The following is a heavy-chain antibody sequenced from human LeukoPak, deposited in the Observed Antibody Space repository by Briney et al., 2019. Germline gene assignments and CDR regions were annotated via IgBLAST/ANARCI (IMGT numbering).Heavy chain of an antibody. CDR3: ASTPCSGGSCYGATGGVWFDP. CDR2: TIPIFGIA. V-gene: IGHV1-69*04. CDR1: AGTFTIYG. J-gene: IGHJ5*02. Sequence: ASVKVSCKCSAGTFTIYGISWGRNRPGQGLEWMGRTIPIFGIANYAPKFQVRVTITADKFTSTAYMELSSLRSEDTAVYYCASTPCSGGSCYGATGGVWFDPWGQGTLVTVSS. D-gene: IGHD2-15*01.